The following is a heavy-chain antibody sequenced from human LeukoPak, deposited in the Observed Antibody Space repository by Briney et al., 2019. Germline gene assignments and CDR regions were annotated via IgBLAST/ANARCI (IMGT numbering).Heavy chain of an antibody. J-gene: IGHJ5*02. Sequence: SETLSLTCTVSGGSISGSSYYWGWIRQPPGKGLEWIGSIYYSGSTYYNPSLKSRVTISVDTSKNQFSLKLSSVTAADTAVYYCARQESYQYNWFDPWGQGTLVTVSS. V-gene: IGHV4-39*01. CDR2: IYYSGST. CDR1: GGSISGSSYY. CDR3: ARQESYQYNWFDP. D-gene: IGHD2-2*01.